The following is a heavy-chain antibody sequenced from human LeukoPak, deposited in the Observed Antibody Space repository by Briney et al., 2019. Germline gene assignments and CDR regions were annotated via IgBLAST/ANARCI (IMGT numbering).Heavy chain of an antibody. V-gene: IGHV4-34*01. J-gene: IGHJ2*01. CDR2: INHSGNT. Sequence: SETLSLTCAVYAGSFSVYYWSWIRQPPGKGLEWIGEINHSGNTNYNPSLKSRVTISVDTSKNQFSLKLSSVTAADTAVYYCARVQYYYDNSGRPYWYFDLWGRGTLVTVSS. D-gene: IGHD3-22*01. CDR1: AGSFSVYY. CDR3: ARVQYYYDNSGRPYWYFDL.